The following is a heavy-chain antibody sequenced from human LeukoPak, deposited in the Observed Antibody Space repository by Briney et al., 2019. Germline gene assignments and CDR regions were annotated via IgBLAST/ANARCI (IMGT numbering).Heavy chain of an antibody. CDR1: GGSISSFY. V-gene: IGHV4-4*07. J-gene: IGHJ4*02. CDR3: AREGRGTYLFDY. CDR2: ISTSGST. Sequence: PSETLSLTCTVSGGSISSFYWSWFRQPAGKGLDWIGRISTSGSTNYNPSLKRRVTMTADTSKNQLSLKLSSVTAADTAVYYCAREGRGTYLFDYWGQGTLVTVSS. D-gene: IGHD1-26*01.